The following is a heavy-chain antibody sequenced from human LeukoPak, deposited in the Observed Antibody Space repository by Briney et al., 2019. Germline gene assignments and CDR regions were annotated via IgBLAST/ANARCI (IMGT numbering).Heavy chain of an antibody. CDR3: ARGRSWSHSNWFDP. J-gene: IGHJ5*02. V-gene: IGHV1-8*03. Sequence: ASVKVSCKASGYTFTSYDINWVRQATGQGLEWMGWMNPNSGNTGYAQKFQGRVTITRNTSISTAYMELSSLRSEDTAVYYCARGRSWSHSNWFDPWGQGTLVTVSS. D-gene: IGHD6-13*01. CDR2: MNPNSGNT. CDR1: GYTFTSYD.